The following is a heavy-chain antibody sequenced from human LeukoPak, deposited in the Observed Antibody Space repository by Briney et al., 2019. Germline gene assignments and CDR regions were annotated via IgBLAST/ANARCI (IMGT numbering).Heavy chain of an antibody. Sequence: GGSLRLSCAASGFTFSSYSMNWVRQAPGKGLEWVSSISSSSSYIYYADSVKGRFTISRDNSKNTLYLQMNSLRAEDTAVYYCAKDLSSGWYPYYFDFWGGGTLVTVSS. V-gene: IGHV3-21*04. CDR1: GFTFSSYS. D-gene: IGHD6-19*01. CDR3: AKDLSSGWYPYYFDF. CDR2: ISSSSSYI. J-gene: IGHJ4*01.